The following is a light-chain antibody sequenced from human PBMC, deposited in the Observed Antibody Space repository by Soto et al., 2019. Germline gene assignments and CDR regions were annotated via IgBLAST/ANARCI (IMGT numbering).Light chain of an antibody. J-gene: IGLJ1*01. CDR2: EVT. Sequence: QSALAQPASVSGSPGQSITISCTGTSNDVGGYNSVSWYQQYPGKAPKLMIFEVTNRPSGVSSRFSGSKSGNTASLTISGLQAEDEADYYCNSHRDINPYYVFGTGTKVTV. V-gene: IGLV2-14*01. CDR1: SNDVGGYNS. CDR3: NSHRDINPYYV.